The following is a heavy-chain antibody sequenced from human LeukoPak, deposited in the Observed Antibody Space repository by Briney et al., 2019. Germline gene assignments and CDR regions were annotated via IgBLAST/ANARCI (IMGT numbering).Heavy chain of an antibody. CDR1: GGSISSGGYY. J-gene: IGHJ4*02. CDR2: IYYSGST. Sequence: PSETLSLTCTVSGGSISSGGYYWRWIRQHPGTGLEWIGYIYYSGSTYYNPSLKSRLTISVDTSKNQFSLKLSSVTAADTAVYYCARGGDGSWLSGTGLHFDYWGQGTLVTVSS. CDR3: ARGGDGSWLSGTGLHFDY. D-gene: IGHD3-10*01. V-gene: IGHV4-31*03.